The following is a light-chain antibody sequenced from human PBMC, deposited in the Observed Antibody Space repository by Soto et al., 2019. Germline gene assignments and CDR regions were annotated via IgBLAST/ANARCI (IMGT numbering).Light chain of an antibody. Sequence: EIVLTQSPATLSLSPRARPTLSCRASQSVSTNYLAWYQQKPGQAPWLLIYGAFNRAGGVPDRFSGGGSGTDFTLTISRLEPEDFAVYYCQQYGTSPTFGQGTRLEI. CDR3: QQYGTSPT. J-gene: IGKJ5*01. V-gene: IGKV3-20*01. CDR1: QSVSTNY. CDR2: GAF.